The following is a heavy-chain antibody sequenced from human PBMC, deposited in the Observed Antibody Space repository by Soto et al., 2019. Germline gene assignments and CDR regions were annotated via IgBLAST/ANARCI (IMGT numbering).Heavy chain of an antibody. D-gene: IGHD2-8*01. Sequence: QVQLQESGPGLVKPSQTLSLTCTVSGGSISRSDYYWIWIRQPPGKGLEWIGYIYYSGNTYYNPSLKSRVTISVDTSKNQFSLKVSSVTAADTAVYYCARDQSHAYHGMDVWGQGTTVTVSS. CDR3: ARDQSHAYHGMDV. CDR1: GGSISRSDYY. J-gene: IGHJ6*02. V-gene: IGHV4-30-4*01. CDR2: IYYSGNT.